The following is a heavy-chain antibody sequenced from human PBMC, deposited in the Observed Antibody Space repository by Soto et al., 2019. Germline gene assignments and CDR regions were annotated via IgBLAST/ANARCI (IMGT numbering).Heavy chain of an antibody. J-gene: IGHJ4*02. CDR3: AREGYTTSSIHSFLDS. D-gene: IGHD6-6*01. V-gene: IGHV1-69*09. Sequence: QVQLVQSGADVRKPGSSVKVSCTATGGTFSSFAISWVRQAPGQGLEWMGRIFPMLGTTKYGQKFQGRLTMTADKSSNIAYMELNSLRSEDTALYYCAREGYTTSSIHSFLDSWGQGTLVTVS. CDR1: GGTFSSFA. CDR2: IFPMLGTT.